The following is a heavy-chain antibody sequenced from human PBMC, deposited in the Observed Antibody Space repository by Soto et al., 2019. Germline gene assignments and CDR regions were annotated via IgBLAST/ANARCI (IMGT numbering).Heavy chain of an antibody. Sequence: SETLSLACTVSGGSISSDSFYWNWIRQLPGKGLEWIGYIYHTGNTYYNPSLKSRVTMSVNTSKNQFSLNLSSVTAADTAVYTCARPEVIIRMIFCCSNSCVYXFDPWAQGTLVTVSS. D-gene: IGHD2-2*01. J-gene: IGHJ4*02. CDR1: GGSISSDSFY. CDR3: ARPEVIIRMIFCCSNSCVYXFDP. V-gene: IGHV4-31*03. CDR2: IYHTGNT.